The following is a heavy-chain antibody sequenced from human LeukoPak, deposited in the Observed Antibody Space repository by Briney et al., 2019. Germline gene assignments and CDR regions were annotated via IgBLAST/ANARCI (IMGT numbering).Heavy chain of an antibody. CDR2: ISYDGSNK. D-gene: IGHD5-12*01. CDR3: ARARWATAPDY. CDR1: GFTFSSYA. J-gene: IGHJ4*02. Sequence: GGSLRLSCAASGFTFSSYAMHWVRQAPGKGLEWVAVISYDGSNKYYADSVKGRFTISRDNSKNTLYLQMNSLRAEDTAVYYCARARWATAPDYWGQGTLVTVSS. V-gene: IGHV3-30*04.